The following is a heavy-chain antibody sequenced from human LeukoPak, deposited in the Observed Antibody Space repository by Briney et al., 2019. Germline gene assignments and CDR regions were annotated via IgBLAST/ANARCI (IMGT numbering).Heavy chain of an antibody. CDR2: ISHTGRA. CDR3: AREDYDTGSYYSGYAFDI. J-gene: IGHJ3*02. CDR1: RGSVSGYY. Sequence: PEGPSLTCALSRGSVSGYYWTGVPPTLGEGLEWIGEISHTGRATHNPSFTGRVTIGLDTSKKQLALKLESLTAADTAVYYCAREDYDTGSYYSGYAFDIWGQGTMVTVSS. V-gene: IGHV4-34*01. D-gene: IGHD3-10*01.